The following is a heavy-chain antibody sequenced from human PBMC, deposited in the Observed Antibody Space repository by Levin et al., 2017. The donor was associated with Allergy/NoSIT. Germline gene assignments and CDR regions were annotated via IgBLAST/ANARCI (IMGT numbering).Heavy chain of an antibody. CDR2: IYSGGST. V-gene: IGHV3-53*01. J-gene: IGHJ6*02. CDR1: GLTVSTNY. Sequence: GGSLRLSCAASGLTVSTNYMSWVRQAPGKGLEWVSVIYSGGSTYYADSVRGRFTISRDNSKNTLYLQMNSLRAADTAVYYCATSFSTAVIAHHGYYYGVDVWGQGTTVTVSS. CDR3: ATSFSTAVIAHHGYYYGVDV. D-gene: IGHD4-17*01.